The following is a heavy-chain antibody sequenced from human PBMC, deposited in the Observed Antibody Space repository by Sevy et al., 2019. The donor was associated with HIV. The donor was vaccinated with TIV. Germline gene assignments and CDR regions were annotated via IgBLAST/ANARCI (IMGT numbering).Heavy chain of an antibody. CDR2: IKQDESEK. Sequence: GGSLRLSCAASGFTVGTYWMSWVRQAPGKGLQWVANIKQDESEKNYVDSVKGRFTISRDNAKNSLALQMNSLRAEDTAVYYCARDLIVPTGIFYYGMDVWGQGTTVTVSS. V-gene: IGHV3-7*01. CDR3: ARDLIVPTGIFYYGMDV. D-gene: IGHD2-2*02. CDR1: GFTVGTYW. J-gene: IGHJ6*02.